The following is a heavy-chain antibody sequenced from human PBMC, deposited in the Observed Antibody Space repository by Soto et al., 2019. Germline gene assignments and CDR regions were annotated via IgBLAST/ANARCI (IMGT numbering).Heavy chain of an antibody. Sequence: SGFTFSSYAMSWVRQAPGKGLEWVSAISGSGGSTYYADSVKGRFTISRDNSKNTLYLQMNSLRAEDTAVYYCAFSAYYDFWSGYTFDYWGQGTLVTVSS. J-gene: IGHJ4*02. CDR2: ISGSGGST. CDR3: AFSAYYDFWSGYTFDY. D-gene: IGHD3-3*01. V-gene: IGHV3-23*01. CDR1: GFTFSSYA.